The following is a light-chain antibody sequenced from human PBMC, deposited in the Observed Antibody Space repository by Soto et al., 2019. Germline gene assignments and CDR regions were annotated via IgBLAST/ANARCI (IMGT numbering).Light chain of an antibody. CDR1: GSDIGAYNY. J-gene: IGLJ1*01. V-gene: IGLV2-14*01. CDR2: GVT. CDR3: SSFTTSYFYV. Sequence: QSVLSQPSSLSGSPGRSINISFTGSGSDIGAYNYVSWYQQHPGRAPKLLIHGVTRRPSGVSSRFSASKSAYTASLTISGLQAEDEANYFCSSFTTSYFYVFGTGTKVTV.